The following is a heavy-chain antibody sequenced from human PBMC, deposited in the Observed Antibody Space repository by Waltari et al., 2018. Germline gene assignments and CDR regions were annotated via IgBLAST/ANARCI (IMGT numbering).Heavy chain of an antibody. CDR3: ARGPPSLLSIRMPYFDY. CDR1: GFTFSSYS. D-gene: IGHD2-15*01. J-gene: IGHJ4*02. CDR2: ISSSSSYI. Sequence: EVQLVESGGGLVKPGGSLRLSCAASGFTFSSYSMNWVRQAPGKGLEWVSSISSSSSYIYYADSVKGRFTISRDNAKNSLYLQMNSLRAEDTAVYYCARGPPSLLSIRMPYFDYWGQGTLVTVSS. V-gene: IGHV3-21*01.